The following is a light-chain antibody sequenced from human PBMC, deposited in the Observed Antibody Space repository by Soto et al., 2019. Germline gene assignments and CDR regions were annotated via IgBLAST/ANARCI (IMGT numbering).Light chain of an antibody. CDR2: DTS. CDR3: QQYNDWFSIT. Sequence: EIVVTESPATLSVYPGERATLSCRVSQSVSSNLAWYRQRPGQAPRLVIYDTSTRATGVPARFSGSGSGTEFTLTISILQSEDFGVYYCQQYNDWFSITFGQGTRLEIK. V-gene: IGKV3-15*01. CDR1: QSVSSN. J-gene: IGKJ5*01.